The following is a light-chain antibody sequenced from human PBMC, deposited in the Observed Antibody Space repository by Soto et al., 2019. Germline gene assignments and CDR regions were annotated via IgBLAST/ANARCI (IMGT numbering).Light chain of an antibody. CDR3: QQTHSTPVT. J-gene: IGKJ5*01. CDR1: QNIYNY. Sequence: DIQMTQSPSSLSASVGGRVTVTCRTSQNIYNYLNWYQQRPGKAPKLLIYAATSVQSGVPSRFSGSGSGTDFTLTISSLHPEDFATYYCQQTHSTPVTFGQGHDWRL. V-gene: IGKV1-39*01. CDR2: AAT.